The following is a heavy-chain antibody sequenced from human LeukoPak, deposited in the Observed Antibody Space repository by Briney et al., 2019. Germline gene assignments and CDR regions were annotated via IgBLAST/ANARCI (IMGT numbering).Heavy chain of an antibody. J-gene: IGHJ4*02. CDR1: GFTVSSNY. Sequence: PGGSLRLSCAASGFTVSSNYRSWVRQAPGKGLEWVSVIYSGGSTYYADSVKGRFTISRDNSKNTLYLQMNSLRAEDTAVYYCARVSYDSSGYYFDYWGQGTLVTVSS. CDR2: IYSGGST. CDR3: ARVSYDSSGYYFDY. V-gene: IGHV3-53*01. D-gene: IGHD3-22*01.